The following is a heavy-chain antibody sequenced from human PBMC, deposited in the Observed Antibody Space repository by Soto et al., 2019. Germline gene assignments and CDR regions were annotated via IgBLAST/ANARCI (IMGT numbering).Heavy chain of an antibody. Sequence: EVQLVESGGGLVQPGGSLRLSCTASGFAFSTYTMNWVRQAPGKGLEWVSYISSSSSTIYYADSVKGRFTISRDNADNSLYLQLNSLRVEDTAVYYCARMWGGGGSCYSNIDYWGQGTLVTVSS. D-gene: IGHD2-15*01. CDR3: ARMWGGGGSCYSNIDY. CDR1: GFAFSTYT. V-gene: IGHV3-48*01. J-gene: IGHJ4*02. CDR2: ISSSSSTI.